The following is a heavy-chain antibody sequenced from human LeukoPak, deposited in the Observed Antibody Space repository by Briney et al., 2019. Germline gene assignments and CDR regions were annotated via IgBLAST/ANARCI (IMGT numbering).Heavy chain of an antibody. V-gene: IGHV1-69*04. J-gene: IGHJ4*02. CDR1: GGTFISYA. D-gene: IGHD5-12*01. CDR2: IIPILGIA. CDR3: ARVASGGYAPTYIDY. Sequence: GASVKVSCKASGGTFISYAISWVRQAPGQGREWMGRIIPILGIANYAQKFQGRVTITADKSTSTAYMELSSLRSEDTAVYYCARVASGGYAPTYIDYWGQGTLVTVSS.